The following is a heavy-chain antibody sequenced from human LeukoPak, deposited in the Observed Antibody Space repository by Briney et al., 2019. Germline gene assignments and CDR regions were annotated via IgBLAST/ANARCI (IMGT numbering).Heavy chain of an antibody. V-gene: IGHV4-34*01. CDR1: GGSFSGYY. CDR3: ARTYYDILTGYPMIPFDY. D-gene: IGHD3-9*01. Sequence: SETLFLTCAVYGGSFSGYYWSWIRQPPGKGLEWIGEINHSGSTNYNPSLKSRVTISVDTSKNQFSLKLSSVTAADTAVYYCARTYYDILTGYPMIPFDYWGQGTLVTVSS. CDR2: INHSGST. J-gene: IGHJ4*02.